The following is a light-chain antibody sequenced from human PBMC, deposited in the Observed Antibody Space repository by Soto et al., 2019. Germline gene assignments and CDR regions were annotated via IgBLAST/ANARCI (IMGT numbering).Light chain of an antibody. J-gene: IGLJ3*02. CDR2: DVN. Sequence: QSALTQPRSVSGSPGQSVTISCTGTGSDVGNYKYISWYQQHPGKAPKVILYDVNERPSGVPDRFSGSKSGNMASLSISGLQAEDEADYYCCSYVGSWVFGGGTKLTVL. CDR3: CSYVGSWV. V-gene: IGLV2-11*01. CDR1: GSDVGNYKY.